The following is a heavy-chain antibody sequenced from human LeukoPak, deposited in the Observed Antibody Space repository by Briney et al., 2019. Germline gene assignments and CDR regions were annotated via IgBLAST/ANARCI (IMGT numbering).Heavy chain of an antibody. CDR3: ASFWSGFDY. D-gene: IGHD3-3*01. V-gene: IGHV4-39*01. CDR2: IYYSGST. CDR1: GGSISSSSYY. Sequence: PSETLSLICTVSGGSISSSSYYWGWIRQPPGKGLEWIGSIYYSGSTYYNPSLKSRVTISVDTSKNQFSLKLSSVTAADTAVYYCASFWSGFDYWGQGTLVTVSS. J-gene: IGHJ4*02.